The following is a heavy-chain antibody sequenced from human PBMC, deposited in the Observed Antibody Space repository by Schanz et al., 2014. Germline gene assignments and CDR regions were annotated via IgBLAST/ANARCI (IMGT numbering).Heavy chain of an antibody. Sequence: QVHLVQSGAEVKKPGSSVKVSCKASGGTFNSYTINWVRQAPGQGLEWMGIINPIGGSTTYAQKFRGAVTLTTDTSTDTAYLELTSLRFDDTAVYYCARDFSAYVGNYFDYWGQGTLVTVSS. CDR1: GGTFNSYT. J-gene: IGHJ4*02. D-gene: IGHD5-12*01. CDR2: INPIGGST. V-gene: IGHV1-69*08. CDR3: ARDFSAYVGNYFDY.